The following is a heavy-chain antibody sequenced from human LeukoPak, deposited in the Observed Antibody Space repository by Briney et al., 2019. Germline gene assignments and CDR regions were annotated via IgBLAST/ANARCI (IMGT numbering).Heavy chain of an antibody. V-gene: IGHV3-9*01. CDR3: AKDVDIVATIPHF. J-gene: IGHJ4*02. Sequence: SLAYANSVKGRFTISRDNAKNSLYLEMNSLRDEDTALYYCAKDVDIVATIPHFWGQGTLVTVSS. CDR2: SL. D-gene: IGHD5-12*01.